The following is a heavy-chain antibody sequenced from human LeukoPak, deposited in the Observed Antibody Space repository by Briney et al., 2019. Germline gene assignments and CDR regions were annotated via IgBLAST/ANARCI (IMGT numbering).Heavy chain of an antibody. V-gene: IGHV3-21*01. J-gene: IGHJ4*02. CDR2: ISSSSSSYI. D-gene: IGHD6-19*01. CDR3: AKGPSVGWYGAY. Sequence: PGGSLRLSCAASGFTFSSYSMNWVRQAPGKGLEWVSSISSSSSSYIYYADSVKGRFTISRDNAKNSLYLQMNSLRADDTAVYYCAKGPSVGWYGAYWGQGTLVTVSS. CDR1: GFTFSSYS.